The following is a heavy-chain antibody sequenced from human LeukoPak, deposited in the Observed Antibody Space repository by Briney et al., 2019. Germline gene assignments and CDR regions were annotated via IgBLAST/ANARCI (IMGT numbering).Heavy chain of an antibody. CDR2: IYHSGNT. J-gene: IGHJ4*02. Sequence: PSETLSLTCAVSGYSISNGYYWDWIRQPPGKGLEWIGSIYHSGNTYHNPSLKSRVIISVDTSKNQFSLKLSSVTAADTAVYYCARDPLAYYDGSGYAGTHFDYWGQGTLVTVSS. V-gene: IGHV4-38-2*02. D-gene: IGHD3-22*01. CDR1: GYSISNGYY. CDR3: ARDPLAYYDGSGYAGTHFDY.